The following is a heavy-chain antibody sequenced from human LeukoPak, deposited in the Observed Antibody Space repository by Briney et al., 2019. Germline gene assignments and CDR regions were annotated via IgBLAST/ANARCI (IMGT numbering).Heavy chain of an antibody. CDR1: GFTFSSYW. J-gene: IGHJ4*02. D-gene: IGHD2-15*01. CDR2: INSDGSST. Sequence: GGSLRLSCAASGFTFSSYWMHWVRQAPGKGLVWVSRINSDGSSTSYADSVKGRFTISRDNAKNTLYLQMNSLRAEDTAVYYCARDPWVGYCSGGSCSRAYWGQGTLDTVSS. V-gene: IGHV3-74*01. CDR3: ARDPWVGYCSGGSCSRAY.